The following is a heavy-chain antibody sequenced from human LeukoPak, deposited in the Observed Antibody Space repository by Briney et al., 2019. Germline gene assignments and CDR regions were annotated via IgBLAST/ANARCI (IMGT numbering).Heavy chain of an antibody. CDR1: GFTFSSYS. D-gene: IGHD3-10*01. CDR2: ISSTGYHI. V-gene: IGHV3-21*01. CDR3: ARSTMVRGVMMRPAFDP. Sequence: GGSLRLSCAASGFTFSSYSMNWVRQAPGKGLEWVSSISSTGYHIYYANSVKGRFTISRDNANNSLYLQMNSLRAEDTAVYYCARSTMVRGVMMRPAFDPWGQGTLVTVSS. J-gene: IGHJ5*02.